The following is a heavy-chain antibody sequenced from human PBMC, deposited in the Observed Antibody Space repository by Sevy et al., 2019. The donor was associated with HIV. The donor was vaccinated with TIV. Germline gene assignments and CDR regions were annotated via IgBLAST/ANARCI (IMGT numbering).Heavy chain of an antibody. CDR2: ISGSGGSN. CDR3: AKAPNGYYGSGREGYYFDY. D-gene: IGHD3-10*01. CDR1: GFTFSSYA. J-gene: IGHJ4*02. Sequence: GGSLRLSCAASGFTFSSYAWSWVRQPPGKGLEWVWAISGSGGSNYYADAVKGGFTISRDNSKNTRYLQMNSLRAEDTAVYYCAKAPNGYYGSGREGYYFDYWGQGTLVTVSS. V-gene: IGHV3-23*01.